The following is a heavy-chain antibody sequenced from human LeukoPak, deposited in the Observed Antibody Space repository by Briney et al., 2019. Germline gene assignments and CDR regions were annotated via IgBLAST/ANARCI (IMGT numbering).Heavy chain of an antibody. CDR2: IKSKTDGGTT. J-gene: IGHJ4*02. CDR1: GFTFSNAW. CDR3: TTDNGDYPYYFDY. V-gene: IGHV3-15*01. Sequence: GGSLRLSCAASGFTFSNAWMSWVRQAPGKGLEWVGRIKSKTDGGTTDYAAPVKGRFTISRDDSKNTLYPQMNSLKTEDTAVYYCTTDNGDYPYYFDYWGQGTLVTVSS. D-gene: IGHD4-17*01.